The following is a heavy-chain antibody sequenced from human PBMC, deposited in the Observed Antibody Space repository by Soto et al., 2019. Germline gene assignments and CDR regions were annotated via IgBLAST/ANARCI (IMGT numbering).Heavy chain of an antibody. V-gene: IGHV4-31*03. D-gene: IGHD3-22*01. CDR3: ARDDYYDSSGYDFQFDP. Sequence: PSETLSLTCTVSGGSISSGGYYWSWIRQHPGKGLEWIGYIYYSGSTYYNPSLKSRVTISVDTSKNQFSLKLSSVTAADTAVYYCARDDYYDSSGYDFQFDPWGQGTLVTVSS. CDR2: IYYSGST. J-gene: IGHJ5*02. CDR1: GGSISSGGYY.